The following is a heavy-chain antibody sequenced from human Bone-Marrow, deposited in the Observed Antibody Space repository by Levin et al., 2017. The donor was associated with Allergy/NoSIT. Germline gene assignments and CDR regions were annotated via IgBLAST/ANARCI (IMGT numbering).Heavy chain of an antibody. J-gene: IGHJ6*03. CDR1: GFTFGNYV. V-gene: IGHV3-49*03. CDR3: ARVSSSTVTTYYYYMDV. D-gene: IGHD4-17*01. CDR2: IRSKAYGGTT. Sequence: PGGSLRLSCTASGFTFGNYVIIWFRQAPGKGLEWVSFIRSKAYGGTTEYAASVEGRFTISRDDSKSIAYLQMNSLKTEDTAVYYCARVSSSTVTTYYYYMDVWGRGTTITVSS.